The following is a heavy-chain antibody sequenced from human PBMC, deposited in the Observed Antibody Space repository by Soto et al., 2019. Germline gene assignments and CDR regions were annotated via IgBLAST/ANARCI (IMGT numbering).Heavy chain of an antibody. CDR2: ISGSGGST. J-gene: IGHJ3*02. CDR3: AKQLRFLEWLLGSAFDI. V-gene: IGHV3-23*01. Sequence: EVQLLESGGGLVQPGGSLRLSCAASGFTFSSYAMSWVRQAPGKGLEWVSAISGSGGSTYYADSVKGRFTISRDNSKNTLYLQINSLRAEDTAVYHCAKQLRFLEWLLGSAFDIWGQGTMVTVSS. D-gene: IGHD3-3*01. CDR1: GFTFSSYA.